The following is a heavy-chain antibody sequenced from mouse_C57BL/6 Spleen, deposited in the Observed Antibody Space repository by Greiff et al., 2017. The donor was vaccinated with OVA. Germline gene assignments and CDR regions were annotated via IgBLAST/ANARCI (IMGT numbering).Heavy chain of an antibody. CDR2: IYPSDSET. J-gene: IGHJ2*01. Sequence: VQLQQPGAELVRPGSSVKLSCKASGYTFTSYWMDWVKQRPGQGLEWIGNIYPSDSETHYNQKFKDKATLTVDKYSSTAYMQLSSLTSEDSAVYYCARATAGGYDIDYWGQGTTLTVSS. CDR3: ARATAGGYDIDY. D-gene: IGHD2-14*01. CDR1: GYTFTSYW. V-gene: IGHV1-61*01.